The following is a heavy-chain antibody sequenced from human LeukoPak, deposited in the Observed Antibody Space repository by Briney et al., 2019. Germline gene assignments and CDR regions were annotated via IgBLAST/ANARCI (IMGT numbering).Heavy chain of an antibody. J-gene: IGHJ4*01. D-gene: IGHD6-19*01. CDR3: AKGIYSSGWSYFDY. V-gene: IGHV3-23*01. Sequence: GGSLRLSCAASGFTFSNSAMSWVRQAPGKGLEWVSTLSGSGITTYYADSVKGRFTISRDNSKNTLYLQMNSLRAEDTAVYCCAKGIYSSGWSYFDYWGHGTLVTVSS. CDR1: GFTFSNSA. CDR2: LSGSGITT.